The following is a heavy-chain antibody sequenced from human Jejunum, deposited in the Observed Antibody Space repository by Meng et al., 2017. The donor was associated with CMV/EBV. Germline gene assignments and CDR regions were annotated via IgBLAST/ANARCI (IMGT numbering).Heavy chain of an antibody. Sequence: SDFTFSNYWMTWVRQAPGKGLEWLANIKHDGGETYYAAPVKGRFTISRDNAKKSVFLQMNSLGADDTAVYYCATYCTDTVCRAFDIWGQGTLVTVSS. CDR3: ATYCTDTVCRAFDI. J-gene: IGHJ4*02. D-gene: IGHD2-8*01. V-gene: IGHV3-7*01. CDR1: DFTFSNYW. CDR2: IKHDGGET.